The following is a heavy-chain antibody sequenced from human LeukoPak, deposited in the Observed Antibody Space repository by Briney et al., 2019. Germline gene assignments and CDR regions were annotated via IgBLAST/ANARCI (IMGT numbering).Heavy chain of an antibody. CDR2: MYYSGNT. Sequence: PSETLSLTCTVSGGSISNSRYYWGWIRQPPGKGLEWIGSMYYSGNTYYNPSLKSRLTISLDTSKNQFSLKLNSVTAADTAVYFCARVRSSSWFGDTFDYWGQGTLVTVSS. V-gene: IGHV4-39*07. CDR3: ARVRSSSWFGDTFDY. D-gene: IGHD6-13*01. CDR1: GGSISNSRYY. J-gene: IGHJ4*02.